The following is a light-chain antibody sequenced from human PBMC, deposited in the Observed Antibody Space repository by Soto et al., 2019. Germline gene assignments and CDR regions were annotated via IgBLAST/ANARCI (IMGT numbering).Light chain of an antibody. Sequence: DIQMTQSPCTLSASVGDRVTITCRASQSISSWLAWYQQKPGKAPKLLIYKASSLESGVPSSFSGSGSGTEFTLTISSLQPDDFATYYCQQYNSYWTFGQGIKVEIK. V-gene: IGKV1-5*03. CDR1: QSISSW. CDR2: KAS. J-gene: IGKJ1*01. CDR3: QQYNSYWT.